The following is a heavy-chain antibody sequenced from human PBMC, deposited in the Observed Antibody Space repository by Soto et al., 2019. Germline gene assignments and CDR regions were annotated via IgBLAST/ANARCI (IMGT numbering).Heavy chain of an antibody. CDR1: GYTVTGYY. CDR2: INPNSGGT. J-gene: IGHJ3*02. Sequence: QVQLVQSGAEVKKPGASVKVSCKASGYTVTGYYMHWVRQAPGQGLEWMGWINPNSGGTNYAQKFQGWVTMTRDTSISTAHMELSRLRSDDTAVYYCASSGGYYYDTHAFDIWGQGTMVTVSS. V-gene: IGHV1-2*04. CDR3: ASSGGYYYDTHAFDI. D-gene: IGHD3-22*01.